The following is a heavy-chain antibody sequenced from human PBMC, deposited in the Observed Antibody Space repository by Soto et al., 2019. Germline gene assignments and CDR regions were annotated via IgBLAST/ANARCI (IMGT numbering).Heavy chain of an antibody. Sequence: AAVKVSCKASGGTFSSYAISWVRQAPGQGLEWMGGIIPIFGTANYAQKFQGRVTITADESTSTAYMELSSLRSEDTAVYYCAREVAGPPFDYWGQGTLVTVSS. J-gene: IGHJ4*02. V-gene: IGHV1-69*13. CDR3: AREVAGPPFDY. CDR1: GGTFSSYA. D-gene: IGHD6-19*01. CDR2: IIPIFGTA.